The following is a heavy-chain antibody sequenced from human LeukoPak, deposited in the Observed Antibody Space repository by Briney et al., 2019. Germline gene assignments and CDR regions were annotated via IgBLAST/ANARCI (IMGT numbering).Heavy chain of an antibody. V-gene: IGHV4-38-2*02. Sequence: PSETLSLTCTVSGYFISSGYYWGWIRQPPGKGLEWIGNIYHSGSTDYNPSLKSRVTISVDTSKNHFSLKLSSVTAADTAVYYCARVAGSYYYMDVWGKGTTVTISS. CDR3: ARVAGSYYYMDV. CDR1: GYFISSGYY. D-gene: IGHD6-19*01. CDR2: IYHSGST. J-gene: IGHJ6*03.